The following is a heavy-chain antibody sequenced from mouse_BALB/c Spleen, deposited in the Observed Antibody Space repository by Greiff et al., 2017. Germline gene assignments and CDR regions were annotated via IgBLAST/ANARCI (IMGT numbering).Heavy chain of an antibody. CDR1: GFTFSSYA. CDR2: ISSGGSYT. CDR3: AREADY. Sequence: EVKLMESGGGLVKPGGSLKLSCAASGFTFSSYAMSWVLQSPEKRLEWVAEISSGGSYTYYPDTVTGRFTISRDNAKNNLYLQMSSLKSEDTAMYYCAREADYWGQGTTLTVSS. V-gene: IGHV5-9-4*01. J-gene: IGHJ2*01.